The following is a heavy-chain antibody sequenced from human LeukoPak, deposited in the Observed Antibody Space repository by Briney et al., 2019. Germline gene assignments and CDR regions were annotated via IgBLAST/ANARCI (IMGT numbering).Heavy chain of an antibody. CDR3: ARNLVIVPAAIGAFYY. D-gene: IGHD2-2*02. CDR2: IYHSGST. CDR1: GYSISSGYY. V-gene: IGHV4-38-2*02. J-gene: IGHJ4*02. Sequence: SETLSLTCTVSGYSISSGYYWGWIRQPPGKGLEWVGSIYHSGSTYYNPSLKSRVTISVDTSKNQFSLKLSSVTAADTAVYYCARNLVIVPAAIGAFYYLGQGTLVTLSS.